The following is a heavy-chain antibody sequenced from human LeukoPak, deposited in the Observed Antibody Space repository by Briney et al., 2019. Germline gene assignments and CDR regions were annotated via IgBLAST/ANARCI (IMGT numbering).Heavy chain of an antibody. CDR3: ARAPKFRLVGVPKGPFDP. D-gene: IGHD1-26*01. CDR2: ISSSGSTI. Sequence: GGSLRLSCAASEVTVTSNYMSWIRQAPGKGLEWVSYISSSGSTIYYADSVKGRFTISRDNAKNSLYLQMNSLRAEDTAVYYCARAPKFRLVGVPKGPFDPWGQGSLVTVSS. CDR1: EVTVTSNY. J-gene: IGHJ5*02. V-gene: IGHV3-11*01.